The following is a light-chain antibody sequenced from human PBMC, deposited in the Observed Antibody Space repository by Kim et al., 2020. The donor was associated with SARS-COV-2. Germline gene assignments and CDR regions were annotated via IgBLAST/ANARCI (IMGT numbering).Light chain of an antibody. CDR2: YDS. V-gene: IGLV3-21*04. Sequence: APGKTARITCGGNNIGSKSVHCYQQKPGQAPVLVIYYDSDRPSGIPERFSGSNSGNTATLTISRVEAGDEADYYCQVWDSSSDQWVFGGGTQLTVL. CDR3: QVWDSSSDQWV. CDR1: NIGSKS. J-gene: IGLJ3*02.